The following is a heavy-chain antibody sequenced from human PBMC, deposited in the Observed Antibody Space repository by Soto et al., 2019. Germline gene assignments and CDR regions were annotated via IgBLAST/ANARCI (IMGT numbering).Heavy chain of an antibody. Sequence: QVQLQESGPGLVKPSQTLSLTCTVSGGSISSGDYYWSWIRQPPGKGLEWIGYIYYSGSTYYNPSLKSRFTISVDTSKNQFSLKLSSVTAADTAVYSCARGRRYSSSWYYFDYWGQGTLVTVSS. V-gene: IGHV4-30-4*01. J-gene: IGHJ4*02. CDR1: GGSISSGDYY. CDR3: ARGRRYSSSWYYFDY. CDR2: IYYSGST. D-gene: IGHD6-13*01.